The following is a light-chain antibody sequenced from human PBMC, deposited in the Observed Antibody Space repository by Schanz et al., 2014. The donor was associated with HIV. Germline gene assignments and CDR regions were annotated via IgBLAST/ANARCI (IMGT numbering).Light chain of an antibody. CDR1: QSVSSY. J-gene: IGKJ4*01. CDR3: QQRSNWPRS. CDR2: DAS. Sequence: EIVLTQSPATLSLSPGERATLSCRASQSVSSYLAWYQQKPGQAPRLLIYDASNRATGIPPRFSGSGSGTDFTLTISSLEPEDFAVYYCQQRSNWPRSFGGGTKVEIK. V-gene: IGKV3-11*01.